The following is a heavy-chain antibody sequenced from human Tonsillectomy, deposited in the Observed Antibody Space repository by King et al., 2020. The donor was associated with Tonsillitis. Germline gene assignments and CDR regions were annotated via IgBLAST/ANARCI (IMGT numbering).Heavy chain of an antibody. Sequence: QLVQSGAEVKKPGASVKVSCKGSGYTFTGYYIHWVRQAPGQGLEYMGWINPNSGGTNNAQNFQGRVTMTRDTSISTVYMELSGLRSDDTAVYYCARDLLEAVAVYCCASWGQGTLVTVSS. CDR2: INPNSGGT. V-gene: IGHV1-2*02. J-gene: IGHJ5*02. CDR1: GYTFTGYY. CDR3: ARDLLEAVAVYCCAS. D-gene: IGHD6-19*01.